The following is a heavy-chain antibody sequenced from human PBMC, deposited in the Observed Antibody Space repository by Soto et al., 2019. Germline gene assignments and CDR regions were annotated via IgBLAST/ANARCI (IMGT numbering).Heavy chain of an antibody. CDR1: GGSIGHYY. D-gene: IGHD3-16*01. V-gene: IGHV4-59*01. CDR3: ARSISLRSYAFGI. CDR2: IYYSGST. J-gene: IGHJ3*02. Sequence: SETLSLTCTVSGGSIGHYYWSWIRQSPGKGLEWIGYIYYSGSTNYNPSLKSRVSTSLDTPNNQISLKLTSVTAADTAVYYCARSISLRSYAFGIWGQGTMVTVSS.